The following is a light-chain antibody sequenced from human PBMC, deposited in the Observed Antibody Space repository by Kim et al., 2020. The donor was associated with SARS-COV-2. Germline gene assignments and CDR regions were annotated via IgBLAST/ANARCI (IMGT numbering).Light chain of an antibody. CDR3: SSYTTSSTLV. V-gene: IGLV2-14*03. J-gene: IGLJ1*01. CDR1: SSDIGAYNY. CDR2: DVI. Sequence: QSALTQPASVSGSPGQSITISCTGTSSDIGAYNYVAWYQQRPGKVPKLIIYDVINRPSGVSNRFSGSKSGNTASLTISGLQAEDETDYYCSSYTTSSTLVFGTGTKVTVL.